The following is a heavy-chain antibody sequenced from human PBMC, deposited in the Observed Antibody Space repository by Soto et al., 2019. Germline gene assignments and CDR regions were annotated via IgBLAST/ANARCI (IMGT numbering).Heavy chain of an antibody. Sequence: PSETLSLTCTVSGVSITTSSYFWGWIRQPPGKGLEWLGSVYYSGSTYYNPSLKSRVTISVDTSKNQFSLKLTSVTAADTAVYCCANTLRGDHYFFQHWGQGTLVTVSS. V-gene: IGHV4-39*01. CDR3: ANTLRGDHYFFQH. CDR1: GVSITTSSYF. D-gene: IGHD2-21*02. J-gene: IGHJ1*01. CDR2: VYYSGST.